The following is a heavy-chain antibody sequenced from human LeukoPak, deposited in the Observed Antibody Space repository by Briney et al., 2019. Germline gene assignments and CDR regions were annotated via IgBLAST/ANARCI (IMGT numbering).Heavy chain of an antibody. J-gene: IGHJ4*02. Sequence: GESLQISCKGSGYSFTSYWIGWVRQMPGKGLEWRGIIYPGDSDSRYSPSFQGQVTISADKSISTAYLQWNSMKASDTATYYRARLRDSYPAYWGQGTLITVSS. CDR2: IYPGDSDS. D-gene: IGHD2-21*01. CDR1: GYSFTSYW. CDR3: ARLRDSYPAY. V-gene: IGHV5-51*01.